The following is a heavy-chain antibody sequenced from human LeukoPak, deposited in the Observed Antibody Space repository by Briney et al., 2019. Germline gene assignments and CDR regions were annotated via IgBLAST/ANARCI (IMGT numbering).Heavy chain of an antibody. D-gene: IGHD4-17*01. CDR3: ARDTAGFYNWFDP. J-gene: IGHJ5*02. CDR1: GGSISSGGYY. V-gene: IGHV4-31*03. Sequence: SQTLSLTRTVSGGSISSGGYYWSWIRQHPGKGLEWIGYIYYSGSTYYNPSLKSRVTISVDTSKNQFSLKLSSVTAADTAVYYCARDTAGFYNWFDPWGQGTLVTVSS. CDR2: IYYSGST.